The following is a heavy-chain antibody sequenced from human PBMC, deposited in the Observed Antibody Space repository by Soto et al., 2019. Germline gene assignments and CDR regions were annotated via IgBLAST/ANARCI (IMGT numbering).Heavy chain of an antibody. Sequence: GGSLRLSCAASGFTFSGSAMHWVRQASGKGLEWVGRIRSKANSYATAYAASVKGTFTISRDDSKKTAYLQMNSLKTEDTAVYYCTYYCSGGSCDYYYGMDVWGQGTTVTVSS. V-gene: IGHV3-73*01. CDR3: TYYCSGGSCDYYYGMDV. CDR1: GFTFSGSA. CDR2: IRSKANSYAT. D-gene: IGHD2-15*01. J-gene: IGHJ6*02.